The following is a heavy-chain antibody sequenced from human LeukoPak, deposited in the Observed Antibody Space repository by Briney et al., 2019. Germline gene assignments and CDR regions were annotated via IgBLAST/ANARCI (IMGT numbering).Heavy chain of an antibody. CDR1: GFTFDDYA. CDR3: AKEDSSGYSYYFDY. Sequence: GGSLGLSCAASGFTFDDYAMHWVRQAPGKGLEWVSGISWNSGSIGYADSVKGRFTISRDNAKNSLYLQMNSLRAEDTALYYCAKEDSSGYSYYFDYWGQGTLVTVSS. D-gene: IGHD3-22*01. J-gene: IGHJ4*02. V-gene: IGHV3-9*01. CDR2: ISWNSGSI.